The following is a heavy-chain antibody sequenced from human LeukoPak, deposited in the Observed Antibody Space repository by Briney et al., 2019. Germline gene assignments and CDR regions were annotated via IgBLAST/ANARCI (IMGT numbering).Heavy chain of an antibody. CDR2: INSDGSST. CDR1: GFTFSSYW. Sequence: GGSLRLSCTASGFTFSSYWMHWVRQAPGKGLVWVSRINSDGSSTNYADSVKGRFTISRDNAKNTLYLQVKSLRAEDTAVYYCARGPSGWGSLDSWGQGTLVTVSS. D-gene: IGHD7-27*01. CDR3: ARGPSGWGSLDS. J-gene: IGHJ4*02. V-gene: IGHV3-74*01.